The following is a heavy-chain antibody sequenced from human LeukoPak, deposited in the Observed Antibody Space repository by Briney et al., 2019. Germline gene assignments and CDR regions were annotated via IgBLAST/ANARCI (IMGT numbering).Heavy chain of an antibody. CDR2: IIPIFGTA. CDR1: GYTFTGYY. D-gene: IGHD5-18*01. V-gene: IGHV1-69*13. Sequence: SVKVSCKASGYTFTGYYMHWVRQAPGQGLEWMGGIIPIFGTANYAQKFQGRVTITADESTSTGYMELSSLRSEDTAVYYCASKRGYSYGLDYWGQGTLVTVSS. CDR3: ASKRGYSYGLDY. J-gene: IGHJ4*02.